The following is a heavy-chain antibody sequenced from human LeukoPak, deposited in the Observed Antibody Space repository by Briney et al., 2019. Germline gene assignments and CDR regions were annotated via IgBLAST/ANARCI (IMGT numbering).Heavy chain of an antibody. J-gene: IGHJ4*02. V-gene: IGHV3-23*01. CDR1: GFTFSSYA. CDR3: ATESGYESWDANYFDD. CDR2: ISVSGVST. Sequence: PGGSLRLSCAASGFTFSSYAMSWVRQAPGKGLEWVSGISVSGVSTYYADSVKGRFTISRDNSKNTLYLQMNSLRAEDTAVYYCATESGYESWDANYFDDWGQGTLVTVSS. D-gene: IGHD5-12*01.